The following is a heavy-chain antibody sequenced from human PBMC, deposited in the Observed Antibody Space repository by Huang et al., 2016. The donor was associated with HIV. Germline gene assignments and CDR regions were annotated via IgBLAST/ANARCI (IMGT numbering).Heavy chain of an antibody. Sequence: QVQLVDSGGGVVQPGSSLRLSCVASRFTFSNYAMHWGRQAPGKGLEWVAVISYDGRNKYYADSVKGRFTISRDNSKNTLYLQMNSLRAEDTAVYYCARDLWLRDLYYYYYMDVWGKGTTVTVSS. CDR1: RFTFSNYA. J-gene: IGHJ6*03. CDR3: ARDLWLRDLYYYYYMDV. CDR2: ISYDGRNK. V-gene: IGHV3-30*04. D-gene: IGHD5-12*01.